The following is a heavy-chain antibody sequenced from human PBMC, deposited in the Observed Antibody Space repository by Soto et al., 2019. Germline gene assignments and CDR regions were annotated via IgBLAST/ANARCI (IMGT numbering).Heavy chain of an antibody. Sequence: ASVKVSCKASGYTFTSYGISWVRQAPGQGLEWMGWISAYNGNTNYAQKLQGRVAMTTDTSTSTAYMELRSLRSDDTAVYYCARDQPPAYSFDYWGQGPLVTVSS. CDR1: GYTFTSYG. J-gene: IGHJ4*02. CDR3: ARDQPPAYSFDY. CDR2: ISAYNGNT. V-gene: IGHV1-18*04.